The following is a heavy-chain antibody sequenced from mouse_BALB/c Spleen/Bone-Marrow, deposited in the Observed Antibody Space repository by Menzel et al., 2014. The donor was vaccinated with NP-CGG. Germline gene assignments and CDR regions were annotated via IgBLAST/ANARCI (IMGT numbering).Heavy chain of an antibody. V-gene: IGHV1S137*01. CDR2: ISGYYGDA. D-gene: IGHD2-14*01. CDR1: GYTFTDHA. J-gene: IGHJ4*01. Sequence: VQLQQSGAKLVRPGVSVKISCKGSGYTFTDHAMHWVKRSHAKSLGWIGLISGYYGDAIYNQKFKGKATMTVDKSSSTAYMELARLTSEDSAIYYCARSGKVRNAMDYWGQGTSVTVSS. CDR3: ARSGKVRNAMDY.